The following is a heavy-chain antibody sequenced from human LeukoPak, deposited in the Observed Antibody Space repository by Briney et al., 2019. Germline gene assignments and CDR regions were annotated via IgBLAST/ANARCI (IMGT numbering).Heavy chain of an antibody. CDR3: AGGTYSSGWYAFDI. V-gene: IGHV3-21*01. CDR2: ISSSSSYI. CDR1: GFTFSSYS. D-gene: IGHD6-19*01. J-gene: IGHJ3*02. Sequence: GGSLRLSCAASGFTFSSYSMNWVRKAPGKGLEWVSAISSSSSYIYYADSVKGRFTISSDNAKNSLYLEMNIMRDDDTAVSYCAGGTYSSGWYAFDIWGQGTMVTVSS.